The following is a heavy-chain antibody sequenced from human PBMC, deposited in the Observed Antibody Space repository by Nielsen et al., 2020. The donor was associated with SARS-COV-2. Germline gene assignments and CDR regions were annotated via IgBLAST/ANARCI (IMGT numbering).Heavy chain of an antibody. V-gene: IGHV1-46*01. D-gene: IGHD6-19*01. J-gene: IGHJ5*02. Sequence: ASVKVSCKASGYTFTSYYIHWVRQAPGQGLEWMGIINPSGGSTSYAQKFQGRVTMTRDTSTSTVYMELSSLRSEDTAVYYCARVVAVAGLRGWFDPWGQGTLVTVSS. CDR1: GYTFTSYY. CDR2: INPSGGST. CDR3: ARVVAVAGLRGWFDP.